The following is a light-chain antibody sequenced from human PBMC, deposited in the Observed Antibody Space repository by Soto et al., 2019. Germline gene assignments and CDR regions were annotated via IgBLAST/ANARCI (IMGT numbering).Light chain of an antibody. Sequence: QSVLTQPPSVSGTPGQRVSISCTGTSSNLGAGFDVHWYQQLPGTAPRLLIFGNNVRPSGVPDRFSGSKSGTSASLAITGLQAEDEAVYYCQSFDASLTTSIFGAGTKLPVL. J-gene: IGLJ2*01. CDR3: QSFDASLTTSI. CDR1: SSNLGAGFD. CDR2: GNN. V-gene: IGLV1-40*01.